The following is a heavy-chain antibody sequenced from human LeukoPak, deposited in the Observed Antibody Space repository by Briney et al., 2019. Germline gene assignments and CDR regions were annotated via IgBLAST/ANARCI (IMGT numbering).Heavy chain of an antibody. V-gene: IGHV4-39*07. Sequence: SETLSLTCTVSGGSISSSSYYWGWIRQPPGKGLEWIGSIYYSGSTYYNPSLKSRVTISVDTSKNQFSLKLSSVTAADTAVYYCARPNYYDSSGYSYYFDYWGQGTLVTVSS. CDR3: ARPNYYDSSGYSYYFDY. D-gene: IGHD3-22*01. J-gene: IGHJ4*02. CDR2: IYYSGST. CDR1: GGSISSSSYY.